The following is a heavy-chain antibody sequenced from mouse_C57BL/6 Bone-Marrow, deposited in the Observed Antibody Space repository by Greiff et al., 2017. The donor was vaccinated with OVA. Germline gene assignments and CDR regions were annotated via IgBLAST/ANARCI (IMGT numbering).Heavy chain of an antibody. D-gene: IGHD2-4*01. J-gene: IGHJ3*01. V-gene: IGHV1-5*01. CDR2: IYPGNSDT. CDR1: GYTFTSYW. Sequence: VQLKESGTVLARPGASVKMSCKTSGYTFTSYWMHWVKQRPGQGLEWIGAIYPGNSDTSYNQKFKGKATLTVVTSASTAYMELSSLTDEDSAVYYCTRRDYDGWFAYWGKGTLVTVSA. CDR3: TRRDYDGWFAY.